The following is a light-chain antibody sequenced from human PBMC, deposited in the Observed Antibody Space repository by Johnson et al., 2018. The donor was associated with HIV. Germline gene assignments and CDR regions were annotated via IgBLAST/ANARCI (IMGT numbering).Light chain of an antibody. CDR1: RSNIGNNY. CDR3: GTWDSSLSVLYV. J-gene: IGLJ1*01. CDR2: DNN. V-gene: IGLV1-51*01. Sequence: VLTQPPSVSAAPGQTVTISCSGSRSNIGNNYVSWYQQLPGTAPKLLLYDNNKRPSGIPDRFSGSKSGTSATLGITGLQTGDEADYYCGTWDSSLSVLYVFGTGTKVTVL.